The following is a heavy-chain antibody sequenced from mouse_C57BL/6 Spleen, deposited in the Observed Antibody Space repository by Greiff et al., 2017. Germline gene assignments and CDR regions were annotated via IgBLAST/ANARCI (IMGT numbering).Heavy chain of an antibody. CDR2: IHPNSGST. D-gene: IGHD2-1*01. CDR3: ARYGNYVRYYAFDY. Sequence: QVQLQQPGAELVKPGASVKLSCKASGYTFTSYWMHWVKQRPGQGLEWIGMIHPNSGSTNYNEKFKSKGTLTVDKSSSTAYMQLSSLTSEDSAVYYCARYGNYVRYYAFDYWGQGTLVTVSA. CDR1: GYTFTSYW. V-gene: IGHV1-64*01. J-gene: IGHJ3*01.